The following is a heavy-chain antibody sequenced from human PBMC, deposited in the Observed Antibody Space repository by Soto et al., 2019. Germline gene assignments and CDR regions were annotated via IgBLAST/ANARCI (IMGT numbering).Heavy chain of an antibody. CDR3: ARDNGDYGDYEYCQH. D-gene: IGHD4-17*01. V-gene: IGHV3-74*01. Sequence: GGSLRLSCAASGFTFSSYWMHWVRQAPGKGLVWVSRINSDGSSTSYADSVKGRFTISRDNAKNTLYLQMNSLRAEDTAVYYCARDNGDYGDYEYCQHWGQGTLVTVSS. CDR1: GFTFSSYW. CDR2: INSDGSST. J-gene: IGHJ1*01.